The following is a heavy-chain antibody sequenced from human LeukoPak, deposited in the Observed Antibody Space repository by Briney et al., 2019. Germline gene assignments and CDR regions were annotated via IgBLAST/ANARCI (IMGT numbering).Heavy chain of an antibody. CDR2: INPVDSDT. D-gene: IGHD2-15*01. V-gene: IGHV5-51*01. J-gene: IGHJ4*02. CDR3: ARRYCSGGTCYYFDY. Sequence: GESLKISCKGSGYSFTNHWLGWVRQMPGKGLEWMGIINPVDSDTRYSPSFQGQVTISADTSISTAYLQWSSLKASDTAMYYCARRYCSGGTCYYFDYWGQGILVTVSS. CDR1: GYSFTNHW.